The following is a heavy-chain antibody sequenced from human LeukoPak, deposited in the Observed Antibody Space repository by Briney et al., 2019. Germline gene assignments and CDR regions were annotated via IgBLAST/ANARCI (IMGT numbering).Heavy chain of an antibody. D-gene: IGHD3-10*01. CDR2: IYYSGST. Sequence: SETLSLTCTVSGGSISSSSYYWGWIRQPPGKGLEWIGSIYYSGSTYYNPSLKSRVTISVDTSKNQFSLKLSSVTAADTAVYYCARGSNYVDRWGQGTLVTVSS. V-gene: IGHV4-39*01. J-gene: IGHJ4*02. CDR3: ARGSNYVDR. CDR1: GGSISSSSYY.